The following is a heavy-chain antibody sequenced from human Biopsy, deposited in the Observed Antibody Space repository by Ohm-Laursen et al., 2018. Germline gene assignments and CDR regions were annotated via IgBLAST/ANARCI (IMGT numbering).Heavy chain of an antibody. V-gene: IGHV4-59*08. Sequence: GTLSLTCSVSGVYISDYYWSWIRQPPGRGLEWVGSIYYSGSTNYNPSLKSRVTISADTSESQLSLHLTSVTAADTAVYYCASRGLVMASDYYFDDWGQGTLVTVSS. CDR3: ASRGLVMASDYYFDD. D-gene: IGHD3/OR15-3a*01. J-gene: IGHJ4*02. CDR2: IYYSGST. CDR1: GVYISDYY.